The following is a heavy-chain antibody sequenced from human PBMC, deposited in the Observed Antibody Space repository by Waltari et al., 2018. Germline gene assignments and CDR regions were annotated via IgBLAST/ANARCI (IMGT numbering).Heavy chain of an antibody. CDR2: ISGSGFST. D-gene: IGHD6-13*01. Sequence: EVQLVESGGNLVQPGGSLRLSCATSGFIFSTYAMNWVRQAPGKGLEWVSSISGSGFSTYYTDSVRGRFTVSRDNSKNTLYLQMNSLRAEDTAVYYCAKESSSWSNFDYWGQGTLVTVSS. V-gene: IGHV3-23*04. CDR1: GFIFSTYA. J-gene: IGHJ4*02. CDR3: AKESSSWSNFDY.